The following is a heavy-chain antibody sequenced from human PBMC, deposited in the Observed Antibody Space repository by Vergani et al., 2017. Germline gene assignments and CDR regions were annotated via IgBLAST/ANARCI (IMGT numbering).Heavy chain of an antibody. CDR2: ITSYNGNT. CDR3: ARDSPYGSGRLWYDY. Sequence: QVQLVQSGAEVKKPGASVKVSCKASGYTFTSFGFSCVRQAPGQGLEWMGWITSYNGNTNYAQNLQGRVTMTTDTSTSTAYMELRSLRSDDTAVYYCARDSPYGSGRLWYDYWGQGTLVTVSS. CDR1: GYTFTSFG. V-gene: IGHV1-18*01. J-gene: IGHJ4*02. D-gene: IGHD3-10*01.